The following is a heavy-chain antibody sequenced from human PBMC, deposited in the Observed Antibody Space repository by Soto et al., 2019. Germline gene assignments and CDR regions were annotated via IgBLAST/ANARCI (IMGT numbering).Heavy chain of an antibody. CDR1: GFTFSSYA. J-gene: IGHJ4*02. CDR3: AREGTYYYGSSGYYAHDY. CDR2: ISGSGGST. D-gene: IGHD3-22*01. V-gene: IGHV3-23*01. Sequence: PGGSLRLSCAASGFTFSSYAMSWVRQAPGKGLEWVSAISGSGGSTYYADSVKGRFTISRDNSKNTLYLQMNSLRAEDTAVYYCAREGTYYYGSSGYYAHDYWGQGTLVTVSS.